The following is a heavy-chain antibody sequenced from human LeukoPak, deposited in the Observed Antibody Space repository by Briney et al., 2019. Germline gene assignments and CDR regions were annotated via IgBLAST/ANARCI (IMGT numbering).Heavy chain of an antibody. CDR2: IYTSGST. CDR1: GGSIGSYY. Sequence: SETLSLTCTVSGGSIGSYYWSWIRQPAGKGLEWIGRIYTSGSTNYNPSLKSRVTMSVDTSKNQFSLKLSSVTAADTAVYYCAARADYGDYVLDYWGQGTLVTVSS. J-gene: IGHJ4*02. CDR3: AARADYGDYVLDY. V-gene: IGHV4-4*07. D-gene: IGHD4-17*01.